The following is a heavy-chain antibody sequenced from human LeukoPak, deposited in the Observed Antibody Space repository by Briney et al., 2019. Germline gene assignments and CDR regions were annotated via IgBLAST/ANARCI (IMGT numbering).Heavy chain of an antibody. D-gene: IGHD2-21*02. V-gene: IGHV3-73*01. Sequence: GGSLKLSCAASGFTFSGSGMHWVRQASGKGLEWVGRIRSKANSYATEYAASVKGRFTISRDDSTNTAYLQMNSLKTEDTAVYYCTRRMVTYAFDIWGQGTMVTVSS. J-gene: IGHJ3*02. CDR3: TRRMVTYAFDI. CDR1: GFTFSGSG. CDR2: IRSKANSYAT.